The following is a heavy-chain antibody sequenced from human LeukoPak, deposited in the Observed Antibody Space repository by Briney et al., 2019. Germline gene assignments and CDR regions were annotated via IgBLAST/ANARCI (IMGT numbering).Heavy chain of an antibody. V-gene: IGHV3-23*01. CDR3: AKLQWELLYYFDY. Sequence: GGSLRLSCAASGFTFSSYAMSWVRQAPGKGLEWVSAISGSGGSTYYADSVKGRFTISRDNSKNTLYVQMNSLRAEDTAVYYCAKLQWELLYYFDYWGQGTLVTVSS. CDR1: GFTFSSYA. CDR2: ISGSGGST. D-gene: IGHD1-26*01. J-gene: IGHJ4*02.